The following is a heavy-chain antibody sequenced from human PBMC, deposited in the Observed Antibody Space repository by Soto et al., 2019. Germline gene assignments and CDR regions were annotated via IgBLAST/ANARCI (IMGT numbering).Heavy chain of an antibody. CDR3: TTDQPDFNYDYIWGSYPRQYFDY. CDR1: GFTFSNAW. D-gene: IGHD3-16*02. V-gene: IGHV3-15*01. Sequence: GGSLRLSCAASGFTFSNAWMSWVRQAPGKGLEWVGRIKSKTDGGTTDYAAPVKGRFTISRDDSKNTLYLQMNSLKTEETAVYYCTTDQPDFNYDYIWGSYPRQYFDYWGQGTLVTVSS. CDR2: IKSKTDGGTT. J-gene: IGHJ4*02.